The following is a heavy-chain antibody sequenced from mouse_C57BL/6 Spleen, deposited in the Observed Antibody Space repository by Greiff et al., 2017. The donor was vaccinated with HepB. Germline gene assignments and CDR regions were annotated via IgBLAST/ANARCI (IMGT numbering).Heavy chain of an antibody. V-gene: IGHV14-4*01. CDR3: TTPPYGSSIDY. D-gene: IGHD1-1*01. CDR1: GFNIKDDY. J-gene: IGHJ2*01. Sequence: VQLQQSGAELVRPGASVKLSCTASGFNIKDDYMHWVKQRPEQGLEWIGWIDPENGDTEYASKFQGKATITADTSSNTAYLQLSSLTSEDTAVYYCTTPPYGSSIDYWGQSTTLTVSS. CDR2: IDPENGDT.